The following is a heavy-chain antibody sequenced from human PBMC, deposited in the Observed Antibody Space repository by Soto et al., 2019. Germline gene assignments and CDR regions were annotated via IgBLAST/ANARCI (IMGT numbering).Heavy chain of an antibody. CDR3: GNDNNAYGNLNYYYYMDF. CDR1: GFTFSSYA. Sequence: EVQLLESGGGLVQPGGSLRLSCAASGFTFSSYAMSWVRQAPGKGLEWVSAISGSGGSTYYADSVKGRFTISRDNSKNPLYLYGNGRRAEDRAVNYCGNDNNAYGNLNYYYYMDFGGKGTAVTVSS. V-gene: IGHV3-23*01. CDR2: ISGSGGST. D-gene: IGHD4-17*01. J-gene: IGHJ6*03.